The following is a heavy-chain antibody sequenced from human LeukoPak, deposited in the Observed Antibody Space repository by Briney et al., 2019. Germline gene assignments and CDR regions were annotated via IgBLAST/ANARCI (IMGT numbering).Heavy chain of an antibody. D-gene: IGHD5-18*01. J-gene: IGHJ4*02. CDR3: AKDGSYGHRGFDY. Sequence: PGGSLRLSRAASGFTFSSYAMSWVRQAPGNGLEWVSAISGSGGSTYYADSVKGRFTISRDNSKNTLYLQMNSLRAEDTAVYYCAKDGSYGHRGFDYWGQGTLVTVSS. CDR2: ISGSGGST. V-gene: IGHV3-23*01. CDR1: GFTFSSYA.